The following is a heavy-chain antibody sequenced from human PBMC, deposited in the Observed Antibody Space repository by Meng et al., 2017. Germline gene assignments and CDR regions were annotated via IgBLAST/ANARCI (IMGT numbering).Heavy chain of an antibody. CDR2: IWYDGSNK. J-gene: IGHJ2*01. CDR1: GFTFSSYG. Sequence: VVVVWSGGGLERPGGALGLSCAASGFTFSSYGMNWVRQSPGKGLEWVAVIWYDGSNKYYADSVKGRFTISRDNSKNTLYLQMNCLRAEDTAVYYCARGLSTTYWYFDLWGRGTLVTVSS. V-gene: IGHV3-33*01. D-gene: IGHD2/OR15-2a*01. CDR3: ARGLSTTYWYFDL.